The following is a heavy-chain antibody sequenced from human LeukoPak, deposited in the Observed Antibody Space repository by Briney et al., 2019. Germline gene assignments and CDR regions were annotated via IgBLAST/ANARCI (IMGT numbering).Heavy chain of an antibody. J-gene: IGHJ4*02. CDR1: GVTVSSSY. CDR3: ARDPSPFYGDYGY. D-gene: IGHD4-17*01. Sequence: GGSLRLSCAASGVTVSSSYMSWVRQAPGKGLEWVSIMYSGGGTDYADSVKGRFTISRDNSKNTLYLQMNSLRAEDTVVYYCARDPSPFYGDYGYWGQGTLVTVSS. V-gene: IGHV3-66*01. CDR2: MYSGGGT.